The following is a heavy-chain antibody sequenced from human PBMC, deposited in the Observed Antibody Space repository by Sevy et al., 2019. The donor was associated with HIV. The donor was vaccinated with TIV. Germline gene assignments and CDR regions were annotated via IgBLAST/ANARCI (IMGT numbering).Heavy chain of an antibody. CDR1: GGSISSDY. J-gene: IGHJ4*02. Sequence: SETLSLTCTVSGGSISSDYWSWIRQPPGKGLEWIGYIYYSGSTNYNPSLKSRVTISVDTSKNQFSLKLSSVTAADTAVYYCARHDYGDYVDYWGQGTLVTVSS. CDR3: ARHDYGDYVDY. V-gene: IGHV4-59*12. D-gene: IGHD4-17*01. CDR2: IYYSGST.